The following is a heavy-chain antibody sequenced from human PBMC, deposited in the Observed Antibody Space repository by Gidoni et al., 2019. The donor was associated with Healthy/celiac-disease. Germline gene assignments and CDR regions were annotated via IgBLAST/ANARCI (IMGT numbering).Heavy chain of an antibody. D-gene: IGHD3-22*01. J-gene: IGHJ5*02. Sequence: QVQLQESGPGLVKPSETLSLTCAASGYSISSGYYWGWIRQPPGKGLEWIGSIYHSGSTYYNPSLKSRVTISVDTSKNQFSLKLSSVTAADTAVYYCARVATMIVVVPGGWFDPWGQGTLVTVSS. CDR3: ARVATMIVVVPGGWFDP. V-gene: IGHV4-38-2*01. CDR1: GYSISSGYY. CDR2: IYHSGST.